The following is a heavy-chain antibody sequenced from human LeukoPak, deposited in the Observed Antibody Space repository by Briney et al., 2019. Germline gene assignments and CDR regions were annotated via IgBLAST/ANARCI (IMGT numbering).Heavy chain of an antibody. CDR3: GRWGIEAAIDY. J-gene: IGHJ4*02. CDR2: INPDGSET. Sequence: GGSLRLSCATSGFTFSPYWMSWVRQAPGKGLEWVANINPDGSETYYLDSVKGRFTISRDKVKNSLFLLLNSLRAEDTGVYYCGRWGIEAAIDYWGQGTLVTVSS. D-gene: IGHD2-2*01. V-gene: IGHV3-7*01. CDR1: GFTFSPYW.